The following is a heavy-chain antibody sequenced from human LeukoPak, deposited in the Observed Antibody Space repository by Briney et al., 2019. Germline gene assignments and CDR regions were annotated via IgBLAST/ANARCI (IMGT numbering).Heavy chain of an antibody. V-gene: IGHV3-23*01. CDR3: AKDRMAAVAAAGADDY. CDR1: VVTPTVVT. J-gene: IGHJ4*02. CDR2: ITITGGST. D-gene: IGHD6-13*01. Sequence: CPRPSPALSVVTPTVVTTSSGPHTPRERHWSGLGITITGGSTYYAASVKGRFTISRDKSKNTLYLQMNSLRAEDTAVYYCAKDRMAAVAAAGADDYWGQGTLVTVSS.